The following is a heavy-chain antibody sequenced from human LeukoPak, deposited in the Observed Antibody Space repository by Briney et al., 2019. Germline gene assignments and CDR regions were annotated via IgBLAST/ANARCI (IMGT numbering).Heavy chain of an antibody. Sequence: SVKVSCKASGGTFSSYAISWVRQAPGQGLEWMGGIIPIFGTANYAQKFQGRVTITADESTSTAYMELSSLRSEDTAVYYCARGPGRFGELLGNGMDVWGQGTTATVSS. J-gene: IGHJ6*02. CDR1: GGTFSSYA. CDR2: IIPIFGTA. V-gene: IGHV1-69*13. D-gene: IGHD3-10*01. CDR3: ARGPGRFGELLGNGMDV.